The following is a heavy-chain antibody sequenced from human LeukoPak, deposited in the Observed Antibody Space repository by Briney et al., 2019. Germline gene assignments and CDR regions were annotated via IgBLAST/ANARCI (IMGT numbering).Heavy chain of an antibody. CDR1: GFTFSSYA. Sequence: QPGGSLRLSCAASGFTFSSYAMHWVRQAPGKGLEWVAVILYDGSNKYYADSVKGRFTISRDNSKNTLYLQMNSLRAEDTAVYYCARDNPVGATGPFDYWGQGTLVTVSS. D-gene: IGHD1-26*01. CDR3: ARDNPVGATGPFDY. V-gene: IGHV3-30-3*01. J-gene: IGHJ4*02. CDR2: ILYDGSNK.